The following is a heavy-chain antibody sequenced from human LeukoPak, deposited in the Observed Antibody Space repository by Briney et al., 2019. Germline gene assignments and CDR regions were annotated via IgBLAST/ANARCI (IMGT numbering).Heavy chain of an antibody. CDR1: GGSISSYY. Sequence: SETLSLTCTVSGGSISSYYWSWIRQPPGKGLEWIGYIYYSGSTNYNPSLKSRVTISVDTSKNQFSLKLSSVTAADTAVCYCARHGRGLSWFDPWGQGTLVTVSS. V-gene: IGHV4-59*08. CDR2: IYYSGST. CDR3: ARHGRGLSWFDP. D-gene: IGHD3-10*01. J-gene: IGHJ5*02.